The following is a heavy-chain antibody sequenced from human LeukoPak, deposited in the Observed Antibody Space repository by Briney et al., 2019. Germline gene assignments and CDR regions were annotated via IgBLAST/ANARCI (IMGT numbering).Heavy chain of an antibody. CDR2: INHSGST. V-gene: IGHV4-34*01. Sequence: PSETLSLTCAVYGGSFSGYYRSWIRQPPGKGLEWIGEINHSGSTNYNTSLKSRVTLSVDTAKNQFSLKLSSVTAADTAVYYCARSVDTAMVHFDYWGQGTLVTVSS. D-gene: IGHD5-18*01. CDR1: GGSFSGYY. CDR3: ARSVDTAMVHFDY. J-gene: IGHJ4*02.